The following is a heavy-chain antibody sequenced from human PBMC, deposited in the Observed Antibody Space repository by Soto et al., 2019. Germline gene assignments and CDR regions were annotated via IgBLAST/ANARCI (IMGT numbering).Heavy chain of an antibody. Sequence: QVQLVQSGAEVKKPGSSVKVSCKASGGTFSSYAISWVRQAPGPGLEWMGGIIPIFGTANYAQKFQGRVTITAEKYTSTAYMELSSLRSEDTAVDYCARGPSGGSGWDYYYGMDVWGQGTTVTVSS. V-gene: IGHV1-69*06. J-gene: IGHJ6*02. CDR1: GGTFSSYA. CDR2: IIPIFGTA. D-gene: IGHD2-15*01. CDR3: ARGPSGGSGWDYYYGMDV.